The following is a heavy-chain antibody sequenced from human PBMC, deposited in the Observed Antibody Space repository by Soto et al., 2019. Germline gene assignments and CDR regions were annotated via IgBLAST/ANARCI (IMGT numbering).Heavy chain of an antibody. CDR1: GESISSSSYY. D-gene: IGHD2-21*02. J-gene: IGHJ4*02. Sequence: SETLSLTCIGSGESISSSSYYWGWIRQPPGKGLEWIGSIYYSGRTYYNPSFKSRVTISIDTSKNQFSLRLSSVTATDTAVYYCARQRTTVVTQAYFDHWGQGALITVSS. V-gene: IGHV4-39*01. CDR2: IYYSGRT. CDR3: ARQRTTVVTQAYFDH.